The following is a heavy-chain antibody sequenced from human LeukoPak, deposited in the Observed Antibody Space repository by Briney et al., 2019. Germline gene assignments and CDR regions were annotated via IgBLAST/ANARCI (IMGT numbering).Heavy chain of an antibody. CDR1: GGSFSGYY. D-gene: IGHD3-10*01. CDR2: INHSGST. Sequence: SETLSLTCAVYGGSFSGYYWSWIRQPPGKGLEWIGEINHSGSTNYNPSLKSRVTISVDTSKNQFSLKLSSVTAADTAVYYCVSSGSDDYWGQGTPVTVSS. V-gene: IGHV4-34*01. J-gene: IGHJ4*02. CDR3: VSSGSDDY.